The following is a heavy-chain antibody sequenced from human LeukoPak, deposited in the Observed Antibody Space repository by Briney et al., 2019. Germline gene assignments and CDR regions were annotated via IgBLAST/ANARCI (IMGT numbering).Heavy chain of an antibody. Sequence: PSETLSLTCTVSGGSISSSSYYWGWIRQPPGKGLEWIGSIYYSGSTYYNPSLKSRVTISVDTSKNQFSLKLSSVTAADTAVYYCARDSGEGIDYWGQGTLVTVSS. V-gene: IGHV4-39*07. J-gene: IGHJ4*02. CDR3: ARDSGEGIDY. CDR2: IYYSGST. D-gene: IGHD7-27*01. CDR1: GGSISSSSYY.